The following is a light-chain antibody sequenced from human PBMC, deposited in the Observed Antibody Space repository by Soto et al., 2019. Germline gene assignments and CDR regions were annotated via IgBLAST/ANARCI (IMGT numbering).Light chain of an antibody. Sequence: EIVLTQSPGTLSLSPGERATLSCRASQSVSSSYLAWYQQKPGQAPRLLIYGASSRPTGIPDRFSGSGSGTDFTLTISGLEPKDFAVYYCQQYGNSPWTFGQGTKVEIK. CDR3: QQYGNSPWT. V-gene: IGKV3-20*01. CDR2: GAS. CDR1: QSVSSSY. J-gene: IGKJ1*01.